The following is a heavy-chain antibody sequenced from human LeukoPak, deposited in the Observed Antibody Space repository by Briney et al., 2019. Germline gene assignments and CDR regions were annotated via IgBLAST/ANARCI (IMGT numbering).Heavy chain of an antibody. CDR2: ISYSSKTI. CDR3: ASSGRGGMVRGIIKSFNYGMDV. V-gene: IGHV3-48*02. CDR1: GFTFSSYS. D-gene: IGHD3-10*01. J-gene: IGHJ6*02. Sequence: GGSLRLSCAASGFTFSSYSMNWVRQAPGKGLEWVSYISYSSKTIYYADSVKGRFTISRDNAKESLYLQMNSPRDEDTAVYYCASSGRGGMVRGIIKSFNYGMDVWGQGTTVTVSS.